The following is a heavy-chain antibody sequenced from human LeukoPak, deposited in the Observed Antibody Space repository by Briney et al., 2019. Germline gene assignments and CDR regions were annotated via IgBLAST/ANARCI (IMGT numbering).Heavy chain of an antibody. CDR1: GGTFSSYA. D-gene: IGHD1-26*01. Sequence: GAPVKVSCKASGGTFSSYAISWVRQAPGQGLEWMGGIIPIFGTANYAQKFQGRVTITADKSTSTAYMELSSLRSEDTAVYYCARDSSAFRVGATGAFDIWGQGTMVTVSS. J-gene: IGHJ3*02. V-gene: IGHV1-69*06. CDR3: ARDSSAFRVGATGAFDI. CDR2: IIPIFGTA.